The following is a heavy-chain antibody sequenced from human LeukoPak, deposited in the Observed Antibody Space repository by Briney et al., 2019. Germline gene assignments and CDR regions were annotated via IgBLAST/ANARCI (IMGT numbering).Heavy chain of an antibody. CDR2: IYTSGST. CDR1: GGSISSYY. V-gene: IGHV4-4*07. CDR3: ARLAGFYCSTTSCYAGGWFDL. D-gene: IGHD2-2*01. J-gene: IGHJ5*02. Sequence: SETLSLTCTVSGGSISSYYWSWIRQPAGKGLEWIGRIYTSGSTNYNPSLKSRVTMSVDTSTNQFSLKLSSVTAADTAVYYCARLAGFYCSTTSCYAGGWFDLWGQGTLVTVSS.